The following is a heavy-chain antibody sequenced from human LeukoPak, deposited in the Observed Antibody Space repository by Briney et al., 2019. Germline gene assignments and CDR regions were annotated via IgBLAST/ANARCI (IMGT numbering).Heavy chain of an antibody. CDR3: ARVGGYGYGGVAYYFDY. V-gene: IGHV4-34*01. CDR1: GGSFSGYY. D-gene: IGHD5-18*01. Sequence: SETLSLTCAVYGGSFSGYYWSWIRQPPGKGLEWIGEINHSGSTNYNPSLKSRVTISVDTSKNQFSLKLSSVTAADTAVHYCARVGGYGYGGVAYYFDYWGQGTLVAVSS. J-gene: IGHJ4*02. CDR2: INHSGST.